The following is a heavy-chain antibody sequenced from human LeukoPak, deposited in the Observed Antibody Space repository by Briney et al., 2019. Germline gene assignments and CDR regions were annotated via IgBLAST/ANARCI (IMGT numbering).Heavy chain of an antibody. CDR2: TYYRSKWYN. CDR1: GDSVSSNSAA. D-gene: IGHD6-13*01. Sequence: SQTHSLTCAISGDSVSSNSAAWNWIRQSPSRGLEWLGRTYYRSKWYNDYAVSVKSRITINPDTSKNQFSLQLNSVTPEDTAVYYCARVLRIAAAVRLGAFDYWGQGTLVTVSS. J-gene: IGHJ4*02. V-gene: IGHV6-1*01. CDR3: ARVLRIAAAVRLGAFDY.